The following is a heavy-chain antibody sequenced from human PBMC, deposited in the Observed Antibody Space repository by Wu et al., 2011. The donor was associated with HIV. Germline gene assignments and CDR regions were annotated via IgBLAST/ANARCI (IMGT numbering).Heavy chain of an antibody. Sequence: EVQILQSGAEVKKPGASVKISCKGSGYTFTDFYIHGVQQAPGKGPEWMGLIDPEDGETIYGDKFQGRVTIAADTSIDTAYMQFSSLRSEDTAVYYCVREIFGSFDPWGQGTQVTVSS. V-gene: IGHV1-69-2*01. J-gene: IGHJ5*02. CDR3: VREIFGSFDP. D-gene: IGHD3-10*01. CDR2: IDPEDGET. CDR1: GYTFTDFY.